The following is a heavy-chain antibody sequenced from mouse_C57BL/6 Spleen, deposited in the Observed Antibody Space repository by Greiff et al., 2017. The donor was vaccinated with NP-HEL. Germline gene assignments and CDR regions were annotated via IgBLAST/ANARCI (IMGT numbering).Heavy chain of an antibody. V-gene: IGHV1-69*01. CDR3: ARLELRGFAY. CDR1: GYTFTSYW. Sequence: VQLQQPGAELVMPGASVKLSCKASGYTFTSYWMHWVKQRPGQGLEWIGEIDPSDSYTNYNQKFKGKSTLTVDKSSSTAYMQLSSLTSEDSAVYYCARLELRGFAYWGQGTLVTVSA. J-gene: IGHJ3*01. D-gene: IGHD1-1*01. CDR2: IDPSDSYT.